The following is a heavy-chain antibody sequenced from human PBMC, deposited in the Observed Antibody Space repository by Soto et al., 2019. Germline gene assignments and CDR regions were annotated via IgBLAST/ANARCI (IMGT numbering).Heavy chain of an antibody. CDR1: GGSISSGDYY. J-gene: IGHJ4*02. Sequence: PSETLSLTCTVSGGSISSGDYYWSWIRQPPGKGLEWIGYIYYSGSTYYNPSLKSRVTISVDTSKNQFYLKLSSVTAADTAVYYCARVVAARPWYFDYWGQGTLVTVSS. CDR2: IYYSGST. V-gene: IGHV4-30-4*01. D-gene: IGHD6-6*01. CDR3: ARVVAARPWYFDY.